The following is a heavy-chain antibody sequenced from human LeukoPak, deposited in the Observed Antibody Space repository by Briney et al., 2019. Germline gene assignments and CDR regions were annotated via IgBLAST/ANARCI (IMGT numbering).Heavy chain of an antibody. D-gene: IGHD3-10*01. J-gene: IGHJ4*02. CDR3: AREGSTMVRERIDY. CDR2: ISAYNGNT. V-gene: IGHV1-18*01. Sequence: ASAKVSCKASGYTCTSYGISWVRQGPGQGLEWVGWISAYNGNTNYAQKLQGRVTMTTDTSTSTAYMELRSLRSDDTAVYYCAREGSTMVRERIDYWGQGTLVTVSS. CDR1: GYTCTSYG.